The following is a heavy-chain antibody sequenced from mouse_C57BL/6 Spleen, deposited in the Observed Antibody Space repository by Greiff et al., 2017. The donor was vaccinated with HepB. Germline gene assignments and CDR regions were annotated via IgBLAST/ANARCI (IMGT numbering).Heavy chain of an antibody. CDR1: GYTFTDYY. Sequence: EVQLQQSGPVLVKPGASVKMSCKASGYTFTDYYMNWVKQSHGKSLEWIGVINPYNGGTSYNQKFKGKATLTVDKSSSTAYMELNSLTSEDSAVYYCARSYYGSSYYYAMDYWGQGTSVTVSS. D-gene: IGHD1-1*01. CDR2: INPYNGGT. V-gene: IGHV1-19*01. CDR3: ARSYYGSSYYYAMDY. J-gene: IGHJ4*01.